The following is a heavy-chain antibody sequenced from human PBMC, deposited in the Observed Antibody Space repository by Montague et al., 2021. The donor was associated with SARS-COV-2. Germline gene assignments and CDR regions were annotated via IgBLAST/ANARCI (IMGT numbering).Heavy chain of an antibody. J-gene: IGHJ6*02. D-gene: IGHD3-9*01. CDR2: IYYSGST. V-gene: IGHV4-59*04. CDR1: GGSINNYY. Sequence: SETLSLTCTVSGGSINNYYWSWIRQHPGRGLEWIGYIYYSGSTEYSHPLKSSVTTALDTSKNQFSLRLNSVTAADTAVYFCAWSTYFVLASIYYYVMDVWGQGTTDTVSS. CDR3: AWSTYFVLASIYYYVMDV.